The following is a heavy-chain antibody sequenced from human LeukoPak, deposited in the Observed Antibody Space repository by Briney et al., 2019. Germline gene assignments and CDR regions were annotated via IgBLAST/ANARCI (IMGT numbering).Heavy chain of an antibody. D-gene: IGHD3-9*01. CDR3: ARATFYDFLTGYYKGFWFDP. Sequence: ASVKVSCKASGGTFSSYAISWVRQAPGQGLEWMGGIIPIFGTANYAQKFQGRVTITADKSTSTASMELRSLRSDDTAVYYCARATFYDFLTGYYKGFWFDPWGQGTLVTVSS. CDR1: GGTFSSYA. V-gene: IGHV1-69*06. CDR2: IIPIFGTA. J-gene: IGHJ5*02.